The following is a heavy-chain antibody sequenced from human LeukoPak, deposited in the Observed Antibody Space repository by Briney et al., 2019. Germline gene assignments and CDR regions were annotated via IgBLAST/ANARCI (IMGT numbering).Heavy chain of an antibody. CDR2: IWYDGSNK. Sequence: GRSLRLSSAASGFTFSSYGMHWVRQAPGKGLEWVAVIWYDGSNKYYADSVKGRFTISRDNSKNTLYLQMNSLRAEDTAVYYCARDQDEYSRYYYYGMDVWGQGTTVTVSS. J-gene: IGHJ6*02. CDR3: ARDQDEYSRYYYYGMDV. D-gene: IGHD6-6*01. CDR1: GFTFSSYG. V-gene: IGHV3-33*01.